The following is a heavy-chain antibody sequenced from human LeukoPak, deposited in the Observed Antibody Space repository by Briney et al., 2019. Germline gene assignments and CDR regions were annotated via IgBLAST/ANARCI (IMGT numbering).Heavy chain of an antibody. CDR3: AGIRGAEIFDAFNI. J-gene: IGHJ3*02. Sequence: GRPLRLSCAASGFTFSNYVMHWVRQAPGKGLEWVAVIWYDGSNEYYADSLKGRFTISRDNSKNTLYLQMNSLRAEDTAVYYCAGIRGAEIFDAFNIWGQGTVVTVSS. CDR1: GFTFSNYV. V-gene: IGHV3-33*01. D-gene: IGHD3-10*01. CDR2: IWYDGSNE.